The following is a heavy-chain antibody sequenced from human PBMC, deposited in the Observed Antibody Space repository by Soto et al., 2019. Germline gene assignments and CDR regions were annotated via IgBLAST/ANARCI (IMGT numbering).Heavy chain of an antibody. CDR1: GVTFSSYA. D-gene: IGHD3-10*01. CDR3: AKDAISMVRGVNNWFDP. CDR2: ISGGGGVST. V-gene: IGHV3-23*01. Sequence: GGSLRLSCSASGVTFSSYAMTWVRQAPGKGLEWVSGISGGGGVSTYYADSVKGRFTISRDNSMNTLYLQMNRLRAEDTAVYYCAKDAISMVRGVNNWFDPRGQGTLVTVSS. J-gene: IGHJ5*02.